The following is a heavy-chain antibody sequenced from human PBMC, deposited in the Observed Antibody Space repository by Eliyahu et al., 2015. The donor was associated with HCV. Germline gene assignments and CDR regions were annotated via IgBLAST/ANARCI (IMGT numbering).Heavy chain of an antibody. V-gene: IGHV3-30*18. CDR3: AKQRATVVKGLDS. Sequence: QVQLVESGGGVVQPGRSLRLSCATGGFTFRSYGMHWVRQAPGKGLEGVAGISYDGTNKYYVDSVKGRFTISKDNPQSTLFLEMNSLRVDDSAVYYCAKQRATVVKGLDSWGQGILVTVSS. D-gene: IGHD4-23*01. CDR1: GFTFRSYG. CDR2: ISYDGTNK. J-gene: IGHJ4*02.